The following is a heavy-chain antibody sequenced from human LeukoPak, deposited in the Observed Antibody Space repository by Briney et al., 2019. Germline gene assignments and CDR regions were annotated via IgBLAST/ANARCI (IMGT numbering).Heavy chain of an antibody. CDR3: ARAVQGHAFDI. V-gene: IGHV3-21*01. Sequence: GGSLRLSCAASGFTFSSYSMNWVRQAPGKGLEWVSSISSSSSYIYYADSVKGRFTISRDNAKNPLYLQMNSLRAEDTAVYYCARAVQGHAFDIWGQGTMVTVSS. CDR1: GFTFSSYS. J-gene: IGHJ3*02. CDR2: ISSSSSYI.